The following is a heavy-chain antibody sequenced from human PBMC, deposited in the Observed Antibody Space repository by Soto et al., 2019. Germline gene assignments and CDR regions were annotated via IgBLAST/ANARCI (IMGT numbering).Heavy chain of an antibody. J-gene: IGHJ4*02. D-gene: IGHD3-22*01. Sequence: PSETLSLTCTVSGGSISSYYWNWIRQPPGRGLEWIGYIYHSGSTSYNPSLKSRVTISVDMSKSQVSLKVSSVTAADTAVYYCARGLSYYDTTGYYSEPLDFWGPGTLVTSPQ. CDR3: ARGLSYYDTTGYYSEPLDF. CDR2: IYHSGST. CDR1: GGSISSYY. V-gene: IGHV4-59*01.